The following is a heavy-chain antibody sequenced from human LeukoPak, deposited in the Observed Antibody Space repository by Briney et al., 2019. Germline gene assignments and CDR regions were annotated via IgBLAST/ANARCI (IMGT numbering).Heavy chain of an antibody. J-gene: IGHJ4*02. V-gene: IGHV1-2*02. CDR3: ARDLIEYSSSSSDY. Sequence: GASVKVSCKASGYTFTGYYMHWVRQAPGQGLEWMGWINPNSGGTNYAQKFQGRVTMTRDTSISTAYMELSRLRSDDTAVYYCARDLIEYSSSSSDYWGQGTLVTVSS. D-gene: IGHD6-6*01. CDR2: INPNSGGT. CDR1: GYTFTGYY.